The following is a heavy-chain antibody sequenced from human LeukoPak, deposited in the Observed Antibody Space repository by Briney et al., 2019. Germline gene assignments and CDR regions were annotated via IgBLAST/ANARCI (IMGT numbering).Heavy chain of an antibody. J-gene: IGHJ3*02. CDR2: ISSNGGST. Sequence: HPGGSLRLSCSASGFTFSSYVMYWVRQAPGKGLEYVSTISSNGGSTYYADPVKGRFTISRDNSKNTLYLQMSSLRAEDTAVYYCVKDYYDSSGYYGDAFDIWGQGTMVTVSS. CDR3: VKDYYDSSGYYGDAFDI. V-gene: IGHV3-64D*09. CDR1: GFTFSSYV. D-gene: IGHD3-22*01.